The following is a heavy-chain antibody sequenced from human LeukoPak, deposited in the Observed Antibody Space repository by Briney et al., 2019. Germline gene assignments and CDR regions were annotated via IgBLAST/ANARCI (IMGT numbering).Heavy chain of an antibody. CDR1: GGSISSSSYY. D-gene: IGHD1-26*01. CDR3: ARARGGSYYVGVYYYMDV. Sequence: SETLSLTCTVSGGSISSSSYYWGWIRQPPGKGLEWIGSIYYSGSTYYNPSLKSRVTISVDTSKNQFSLKLSSVTAADTAVYYCARARGGSYYVGVYYYMDVWGKGTTVTISS. CDR2: IYYSGST. V-gene: IGHV4-39*07. J-gene: IGHJ6*03.